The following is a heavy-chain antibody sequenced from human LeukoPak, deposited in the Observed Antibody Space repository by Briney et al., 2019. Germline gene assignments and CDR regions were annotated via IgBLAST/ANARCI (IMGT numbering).Heavy chain of an antibody. Sequence: PGGSLRLSCAASGFTFTNYAMNWVRQAPGNGLEWVSGISGSGGSTYYAASVKGRFTISRDNSKNTLYLQMNSLRAEDTAVYYCAKGGSYYYDTSGYFGYWGQGTLVTVSS. J-gene: IGHJ4*02. CDR1: GFTFTNYA. D-gene: IGHD3-22*01. CDR2: ISGSGGST. CDR3: AKGGSYYYDTSGYFGY. V-gene: IGHV3-23*01.